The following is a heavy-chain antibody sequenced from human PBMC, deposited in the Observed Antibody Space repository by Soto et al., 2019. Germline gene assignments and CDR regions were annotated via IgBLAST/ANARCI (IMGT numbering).Heavy chain of an antibody. CDR1: GFTFSTYG. J-gene: IGHJ3*02. V-gene: IGHV3-33*01. D-gene: IGHD3-16*01. CDR3: ARDDYGGGIPFDI. CDR2: IRDDGSNK. Sequence: QVQLVESGGGVAQPGRSLRLSCAASGFTFSTYGMHWVRQAPGKGLEWVAAIRDDGSNKYYADSVKGRFTISRDNSKNTVYLQMNSLRAEDTAVYYCARDDYGGGIPFDIWGQGTMVTVSS.